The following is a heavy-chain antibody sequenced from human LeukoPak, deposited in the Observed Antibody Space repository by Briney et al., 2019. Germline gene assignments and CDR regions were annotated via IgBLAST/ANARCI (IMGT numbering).Heavy chain of an antibody. CDR3: ARGRRPPLIPTAIHYYYHMDV. V-gene: IGHV4-34*01. J-gene: IGHJ6*03. CDR2: INQSGTT. CDR1: GESLSGYY. Sequence: PSETLSLTCAVYGESLSGYYWSWIRQPPGKGLEWIGEINQSGTTNYNPSLKSRVTISVDTSKNQFSLKLNSVTAADTALYFCARGRRPPLIPTAIHYYYHMDVWGKGTMVTVSS. D-gene: IGHD2-2*02.